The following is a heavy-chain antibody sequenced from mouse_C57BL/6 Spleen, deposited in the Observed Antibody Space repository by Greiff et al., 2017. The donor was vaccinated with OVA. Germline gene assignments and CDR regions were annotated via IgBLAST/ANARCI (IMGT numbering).Heavy chain of an antibody. CDR1: GYTFTDYN. D-gene: IGHD1-1*01. CDR3: ARRDYYGNSYNYAMDY. Sequence: VQLQQSGPELVKPGASVKMSCKASGYTFTDYNMHWVKQSHGKSLEWIGYINPNNGGTSYNQKFKGKATLTVNKSSSTAYMELRSLTSEDSAVYYCARRDYYGNSYNYAMDYWGQGTSVTVSS. CDR2: INPNNGGT. J-gene: IGHJ4*01. V-gene: IGHV1-22*01.